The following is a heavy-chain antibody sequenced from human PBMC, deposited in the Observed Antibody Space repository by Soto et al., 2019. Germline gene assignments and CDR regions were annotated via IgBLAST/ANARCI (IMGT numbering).Heavy chain of an antibody. Sequence: GGSLRLSCAASGFTFSSYAMSWVRQAPGKGLEWVSAISGSGGSTYYADSVKGRFTISRDNSKDTLYLQMNSLRAEDTAVYYCAKHSLIVVVCYFDYWGQGTLVTVSS. CDR3: AKHSLIVVVCYFDY. D-gene: IGHD2-15*01. CDR2: ISGSGGST. V-gene: IGHV3-23*01. J-gene: IGHJ4*02. CDR1: GFTFSSYA.